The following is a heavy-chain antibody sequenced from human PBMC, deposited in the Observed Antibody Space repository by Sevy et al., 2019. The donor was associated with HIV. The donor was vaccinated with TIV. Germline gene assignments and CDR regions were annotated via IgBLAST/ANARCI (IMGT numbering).Heavy chain of an antibody. V-gene: IGHV1-24*01. D-gene: IGHD3-22*01. J-gene: IGHJ4*02. Sequence: ASVKVSCKVSGYTLTALSMHWVRQAPGKGLEWMGTFDPEDGETRFAQKFQGRVTMTEDTSTDTAYMELSSLRSEDMAVYFCATTQDYYDSSGYPFDHWGQGALVTVSS. CDR3: ATTQDYYDSSGYPFDH. CDR2: FDPEDGET. CDR1: GYTLTALS.